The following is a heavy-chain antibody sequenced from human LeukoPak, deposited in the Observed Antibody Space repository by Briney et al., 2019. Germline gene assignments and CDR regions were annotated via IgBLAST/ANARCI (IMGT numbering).Heavy chain of an antibody. CDR3: GMSMCYDDSSGYYSDY. V-gene: IGHV4-39*01. J-gene: IGHJ4*02. CDR1: GGSTSTSNYY. D-gene: IGHD3-22*01. CDR2: IYNNGDT. Sequence: SETLSLTCTVSGGSTSTSNYYWGSIRQPPGRGLEWIRSIYNNGDTYDNPSLKSRVTISVDTSKIQFSLQLSSVTAADTGVYYCGMSMCYDDSSGYYSDYWGQGTLVTVSS.